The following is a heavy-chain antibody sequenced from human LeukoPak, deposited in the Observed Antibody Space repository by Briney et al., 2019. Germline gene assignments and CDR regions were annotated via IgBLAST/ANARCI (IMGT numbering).Heavy chain of an antibody. D-gene: IGHD2/OR15-2a*01. CDR2: IYHSGST. CDR1: GYSISSGYY. J-gene: IGHJ4*02. V-gene: IGHV4-38-2*02. CDR3: ARGASLQEYYFDY. Sequence: SETLSLTCTVSGYSISSGYYWGWTRQPPGKGLEWIGSIYHSGSTYYNPSLKSRVTISVDTSKNQFSLKLSSVTAADTAVYYCARGASLQEYYFDYWGQGTLVTVSS.